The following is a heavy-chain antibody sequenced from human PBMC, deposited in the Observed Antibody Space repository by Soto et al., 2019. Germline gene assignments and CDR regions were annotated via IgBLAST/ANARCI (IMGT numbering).Heavy chain of an antibody. CDR1: GGTFSSYA. D-gene: IGHD3-3*01. Sequence: SVKFSCKASGGTFSSYAIIWVRQAPGQGLEWMGGIIPIFGTANYAQKFQGRVTITADESTSTAYMELSSLRSEDTAVYYCARQGRLAYYHGMDVWGQGTTVTVSS. J-gene: IGHJ6*02. CDR2: IIPIFGTA. V-gene: IGHV1-69*13. CDR3: ARQGRLAYYHGMDV.